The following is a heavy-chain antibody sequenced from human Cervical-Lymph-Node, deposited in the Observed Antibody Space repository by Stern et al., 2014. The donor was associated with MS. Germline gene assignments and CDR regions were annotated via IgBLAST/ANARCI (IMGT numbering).Heavy chain of an antibody. D-gene: IGHD1-1*01. Sequence: VQLVESGPGLVKPSETLSLTCRVSGGSLTGYYCSWIRQSPGKGLEWIGYIYHSGTTQSHPSLKRRLTMSVDTSNNQFSLKLNSVTTEDTAVYYCARNRYPTTWFDSWGQGTLVIVSS. J-gene: IGHJ5*01. CDR2: IYHSGTT. CDR1: GGSLTGYY. CDR3: ARNRYPTTWFDS. V-gene: IGHV4-4*09.